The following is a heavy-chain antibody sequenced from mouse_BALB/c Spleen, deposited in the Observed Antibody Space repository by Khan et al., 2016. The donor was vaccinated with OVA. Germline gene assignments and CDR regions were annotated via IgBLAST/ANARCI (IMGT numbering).Heavy chain of an antibody. D-gene: IGHD1-1*01. CDR2: INPSNGYT. Sequence: QVQLKQSGAELARPGASVKMSCKASGYTFISYTIHWIKKRPGQGLEWIGYINPSNGYTNYNQKFKDKATLTTDKSSTTAYLKLSSLTSDDSAIYNCVRDGADHRDYDGFAYWGQGTLVTVSA. J-gene: IGHJ3*01. CDR1: GYTFISYT. V-gene: IGHV1-4*01. CDR3: VRDGADHRDYDGFAY.